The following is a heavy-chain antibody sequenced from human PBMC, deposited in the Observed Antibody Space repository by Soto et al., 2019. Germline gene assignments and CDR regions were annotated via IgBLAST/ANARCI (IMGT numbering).Heavy chain of an antibody. CDR2: VYSTGRN. CDR1: GVSLNPYY. Sequence: QVQLQESGPGLLKPSETLFLTCTVSGVSLNPYYWSWIRQHAGRGLEWIGRVYSTGRNNYNPSLKRRVTMSADTSKNQLSLKLTSVTAADTAVYYCARDDLYQWSFDYWGQGILVTVSS. V-gene: IGHV4-4*07. CDR3: ARDDLYQWSFDY. J-gene: IGHJ4*02. D-gene: IGHD2-8*01.